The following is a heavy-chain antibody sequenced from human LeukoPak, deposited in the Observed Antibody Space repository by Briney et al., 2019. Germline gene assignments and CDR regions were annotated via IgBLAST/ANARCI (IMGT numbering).Heavy chain of an antibody. D-gene: IGHD3-10*01. V-gene: IGHV1-18*01. Sequence: ASVKVSCKASGYTFTNYGISWVRQAPGQGLEWMGWISAYNGNTHYAQNLQGRVTMTTDTSTSTAYMELKSLRSDDTAVYYCARGGHRRYYYTSGSAFDPWGQGTQVTVSS. CDR3: ARGGHRRYYYTSGSAFDP. J-gene: IGHJ5*02. CDR1: GYTFTNYG. CDR2: ISAYNGNT.